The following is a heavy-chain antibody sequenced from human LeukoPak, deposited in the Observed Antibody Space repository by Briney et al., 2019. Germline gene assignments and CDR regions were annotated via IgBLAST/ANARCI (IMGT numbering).Heavy chain of an antibody. D-gene: IGHD4-23*01. CDR2: IYHSGRT. V-gene: IGHV4-38-2*02. Sequence: SETLSLTCTVSGYSISSGYYWGWIRQPPGKGLEWIGIIYHSGRTDYNPSLKSRVTISEDTSKNQFSLKLSSVTAADTAVYYCARGGPDYGGPYAFDIWGQGTMVTVSS. CDR1: GYSISSGYY. CDR3: ARGGPDYGGPYAFDI. J-gene: IGHJ3*02.